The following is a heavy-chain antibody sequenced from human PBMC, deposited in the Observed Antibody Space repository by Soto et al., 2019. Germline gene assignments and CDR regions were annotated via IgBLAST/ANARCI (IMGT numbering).Heavy chain of an antibody. CDR3: ARLVGRIVPAAIGWFDP. D-gene: IGHD2-2*01. V-gene: IGHV4-39*01. Sequence: SGTLSLTCTFSGGSISSSSYYWGWIPQPPGKGLEWIVSIYYSGSTYYNPSLERRVTISVDTSKNQFSLKLSSVTAADTAVYYCARLVGRIVPAAIGWFDPGGQGTLVTVSS. J-gene: IGHJ5*02. CDR2: IYYSGST. CDR1: GGSISSSSYY.